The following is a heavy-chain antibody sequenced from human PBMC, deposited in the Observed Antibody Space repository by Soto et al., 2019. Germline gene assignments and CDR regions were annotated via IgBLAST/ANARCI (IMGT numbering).Heavy chain of an antibody. CDR2: ITWSSGVM. V-gene: IGHV3-9*01. D-gene: IGHD1-26*01. J-gene: IGHJ6*02. CDR3: VKDIRGPDGSYLTFGLDV. Sequence: GGSLRLSCTASGLTFGDYGMHGVRQTSGKGLEWVSGITWSSGVMAYADSVKGRFTGSRDNAKNFLYLQMNSLRADDTALYYCVKDIRGPDGSYLTFGLDVWGHGTTVTVSS. CDR1: GLTFGDYG.